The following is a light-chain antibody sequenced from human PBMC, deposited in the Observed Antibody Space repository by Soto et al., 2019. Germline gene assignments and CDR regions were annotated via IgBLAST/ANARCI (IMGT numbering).Light chain of an antibody. CDR3: QQYYTTPQT. CDR1: QSVLYSSDNDNY. Sequence: DLVLTPSPDSLAVSLGESASINCKSSQSVLYSSDNDNYLAWYQQKPGQPPKLLIYWASTRESGVPDRFSGSGSGTDFTLTINNLQAEDVAVYYCQQYYTTPQTFGQGTKVDTK. J-gene: IGKJ1*01. V-gene: IGKV4-1*01. CDR2: WAS.